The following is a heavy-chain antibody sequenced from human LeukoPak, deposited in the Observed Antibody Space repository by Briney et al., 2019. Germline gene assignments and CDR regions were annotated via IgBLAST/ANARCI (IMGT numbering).Heavy chain of an antibody. D-gene: IGHD2-21*02. CDR1: GGTFSSYA. J-gene: IGHJ4*02. V-gene: IGHV1-69*13. Sequence: ASVKVSCKASGGTFSSYAISWVRQAPGQGLEWMGGIIPIFGTANYAQKFQGRVTITADESTSTAYMELSSLRSEDTAVYYCATNTVLAYRGGDCGETFDYWGQGTLVTVSS. CDR2: IIPIFGTA. CDR3: ATNTVLAYRGGDCGETFDY.